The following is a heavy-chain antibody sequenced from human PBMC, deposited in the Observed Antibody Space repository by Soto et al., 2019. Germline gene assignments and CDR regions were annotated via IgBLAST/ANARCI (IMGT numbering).Heavy chain of an antibody. CDR1: GYSFAGYW. J-gene: IGHJ6*02. V-gene: IGHV5-10-1*04. D-gene: IGHD3-3*01. CDR2: IDPSDSQT. Sequence: PGESLKISCKGSGYSFAGYWITWVRQKPGKGLEWMGRIDPSDSQTYYSPSFEGQVTISADKSITTAYLQWSSLKASDTAMYYCARRQRNGFYPGDGLDVWGQGTTVTVSS. CDR3: ARRQRNGFYPGDGLDV.